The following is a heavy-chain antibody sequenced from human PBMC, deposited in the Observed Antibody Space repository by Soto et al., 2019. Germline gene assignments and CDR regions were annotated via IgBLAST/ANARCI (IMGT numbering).Heavy chain of an antibody. Sequence: GGSLRLSCAASGFTFSSYAMSWVRQAPGKGLEWVSAISGSGGSTYYADSVKGRFTISRDNSKNTLYLQMNSLRAEDTAVYYCAKSLEWELLQPVPFDYWGQGTLVTVSS. D-gene: IGHD1-26*01. J-gene: IGHJ4*02. CDR2: ISGSGGST. V-gene: IGHV3-23*01. CDR3: AKSLEWELLQPVPFDY. CDR1: GFTFSSYA.